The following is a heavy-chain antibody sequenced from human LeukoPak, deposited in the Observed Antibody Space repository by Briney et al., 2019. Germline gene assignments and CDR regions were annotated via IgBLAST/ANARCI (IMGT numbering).Heavy chain of an antibody. J-gene: IGHJ6*03. Sequence: PGGSLRLSCAASGFTFDDYGMSWVRQGPGKGLEWVSAINGNGGSTVYADSVKGRFTISRDNAKNSLYLQMNSLRAEDTALYYCARDAHSESYYYYDMDVWGKGTTVTVSS. CDR1: GFTFDDYG. CDR2: INGNGGST. D-gene: IGHD1-26*01. CDR3: ARDAHSESYYYYDMDV. V-gene: IGHV3-20*04.